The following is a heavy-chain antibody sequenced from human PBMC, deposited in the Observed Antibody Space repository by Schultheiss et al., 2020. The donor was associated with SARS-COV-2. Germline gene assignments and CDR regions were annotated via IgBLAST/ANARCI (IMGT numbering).Heavy chain of an antibody. CDR1: GGSISSYY. D-gene: IGHD6-13*01. J-gene: IGHJ6*02. V-gene: IGHV4-59*12. CDR3: ARDEGIIAAAGTHYYYGMDV. Sequence: ESLKISCTVSGGSISSYYWSWIRQPPGKGLEWIGYIYYSGSTYYNPSLKSRVTISVDTSKNQFSLKLSSVTAADTAVYYCARDEGIIAAAGTHYYYGMDVWGQGTTVTVSS. CDR2: IYYSGST.